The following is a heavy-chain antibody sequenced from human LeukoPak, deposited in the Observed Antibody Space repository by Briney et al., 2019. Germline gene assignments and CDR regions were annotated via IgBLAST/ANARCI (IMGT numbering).Heavy chain of an antibody. V-gene: IGHV3-30*18. CDR2: ISYAGSDK. CDR1: GFTFSSYG. J-gene: IGHJ4*02. D-gene: IGHD6-19*01. CDR3: AKDAFSSGWELFDY. Sequence: GRSPRLSCAASGFTFSSYGMHWVRQAPGKGLEWVAVISYAGSDKYYADSVKGRFTISRDNSKNTLYLQMNSLRAEDTAVYSCAKDAFSSGWELFDYWGQGTLVTVSS.